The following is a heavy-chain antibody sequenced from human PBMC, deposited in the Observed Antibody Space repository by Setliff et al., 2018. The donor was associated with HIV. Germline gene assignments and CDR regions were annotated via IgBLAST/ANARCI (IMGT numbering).Heavy chain of an antibody. CDR2: IYYRGST. CDR1: GGSIRSSSYY. J-gene: IGHJ1*01. Sequence: SETLSLTCNVSGGSIRSSSYYWGWIRQPPGKGLEWIGTIYYRGSTYYNPSLKSRVTISVDTSKNQFSPKLTSVTAADTAVYYCARHYGAVKSVVTVVAKYFPHWGQGTLVTV. D-gene: IGHD2-21*02. CDR3: ARHYGAVKSVVTVVAKYFPH. V-gene: IGHV4-39*01.